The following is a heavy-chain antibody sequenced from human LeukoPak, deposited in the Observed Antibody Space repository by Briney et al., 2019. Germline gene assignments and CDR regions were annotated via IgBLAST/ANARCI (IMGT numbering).Heavy chain of an antibody. CDR2: ISGSGGST. V-gene: IGHV3-23*01. Sequence: GGSLRLSCAASGFTFSSYAMSWVRQAPGKGLEWVSAISGSGGSTYYADSVKGRFTISRDNSKNTLYLQMNSLRAEDTAVYYCAKGLRHQWLVRGYFDYWGQGTLVTVSS. J-gene: IGHJ4*02. CDR1: GFTFSSYA. D-gene: IGHD6-19*01. CDR3: AKGLRHQWLVRGYFDY.